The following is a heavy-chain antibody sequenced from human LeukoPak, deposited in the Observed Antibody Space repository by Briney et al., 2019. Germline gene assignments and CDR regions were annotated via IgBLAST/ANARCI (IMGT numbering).Heavy chain of an antibody. V-gene: IGHV1-2*02. CDR3: ARDSQDFDY. Sequence: ASVKVSCKASGYTFTAYHIHWVRQAPGQGLEWMGWISPNDGGTKYVQKFQGRVSMTRDTSITTAYMELGSLTSDDTAVYYCARDSQDFDYWGQGTLVTVSS. CDR1: GYTFTAYH. CDR2: ISPNDGGT. J-gene: IGHJ4*02.